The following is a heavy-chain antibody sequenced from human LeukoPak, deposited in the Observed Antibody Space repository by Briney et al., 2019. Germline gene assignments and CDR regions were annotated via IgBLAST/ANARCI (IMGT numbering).Heavy chain of an antibody. Sequence: ASVKVSCKASGYTFTSYSMQWVRQAPGQGLEWMGWINPNSGGTNYAQKFQGRVTMTRDTSISTAYMELSRLRSDDTAVYYCARRYHSYGYDYWGQGTLVTVSS. V-gene: IGHV1-2*02. J-gene: IGHJ4*02. D-gene: IGHD5-18*01. CDR1: GYTFTSYS. CDR3: ARRYHSYGYDY. CDR2: INPNSGGT.